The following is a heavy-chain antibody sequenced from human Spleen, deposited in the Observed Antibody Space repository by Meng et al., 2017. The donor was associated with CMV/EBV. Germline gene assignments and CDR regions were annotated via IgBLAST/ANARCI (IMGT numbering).Heavy chain of an antibody. CDR2: IHSSSTYI. CDR1: GFTFSAYT. V-gene: IGHV3-21*01. CDR3: ARAKITGAPGVEY. D-gene: IGHD1-20*01. Sequence: CAASGFTFSAYTMNWVRQAPGKGLEWVSSIHSSSTYIYYADSVKGRFTISRDDAKYSLYLQMNSLRAEDTAVYYCARAKITGAPGVEYWGQGILVTVSS. J-gene: IGHJ4*02.